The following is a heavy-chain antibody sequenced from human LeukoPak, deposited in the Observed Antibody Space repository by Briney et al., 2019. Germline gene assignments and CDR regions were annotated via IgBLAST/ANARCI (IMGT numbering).Heavy chain of an antibody. J-gene: IGHJ3*02. CDR2: ISYDGSNK. CDR1: GFTFSSYG. D-gene: IGHD3-3*01. CDR3: AKVQGFFGAAYDGFDI. V-gene: IGHV3-30*18. Sequence: PGRSLRLSCAASGFTFSSYGMHWVRQAPGKGLEWVAVISYDGSNKYYADSVKGRFTSSRDNSKKTLYLQMHSLRPEDTAVYYCAKVQGFFGAAYDGFDIWGLGTMVTVSS.